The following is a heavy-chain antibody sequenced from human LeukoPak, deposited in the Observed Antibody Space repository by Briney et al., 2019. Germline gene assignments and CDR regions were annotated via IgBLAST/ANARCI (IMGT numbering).Heavy chain of an antibody. Sequence: SETLSLTCTVSGGSISSGDYYWSWIRQPPGKALHWIAYMYYSGSTYYNPSLKGRVTMSADTSKNQLSMKLSSVTAADTAVYYCARPYYYDSRIDPWGQGILVTVSS. CDR1: GGSISSGDYY. CDR2: MYYSGST. V-gene: IGHV4-30-4*01. J-gene: IGHJ5*02. CDR3: ARPYYYDSRIDP. D-gene: IGHD3-22*01.